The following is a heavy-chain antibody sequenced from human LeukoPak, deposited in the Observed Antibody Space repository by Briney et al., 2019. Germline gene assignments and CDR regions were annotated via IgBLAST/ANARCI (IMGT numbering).Heavy chain of an antibody. Sequence: SETLSLTCAVYGGSFSGYYWSWIRQPPGKELEWIGEINHSGSTNYNPSLKSRVTISVDTSKNQFSLKLSSVTAADTAVYYCARGGMYSSYSYWGQGTLVTVSS. CDR2: INHSGST. D-gene: IGHD6-19*01. J-gene: IGHJ4*02. V-gene: IGHV4-34*01. CDR1: GGSFSGYY. CDR3: ARGGMYSSYSY.